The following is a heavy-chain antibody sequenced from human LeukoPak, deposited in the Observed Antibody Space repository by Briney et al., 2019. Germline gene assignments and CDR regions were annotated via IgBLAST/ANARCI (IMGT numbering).Heavy chain of an antibody. CDR1: GGSISSYY. CDR2: IYHTGNT. J-gene: IGHJ4*02. Sequence: SETLSLTCTVSGGSISSYYWSWIRQPPGKGLEWIGYIYHTGNTNSNPSLKSRVTKSIDTSKNQFSLKLTSVTAADTAVYFCARWNDNYRAFDYWGQGTLVTVSS. D-gene: IGHD1-1*01. CDR3: ARWNDNYRAFDY. V-gene: IGHV4-59*01.